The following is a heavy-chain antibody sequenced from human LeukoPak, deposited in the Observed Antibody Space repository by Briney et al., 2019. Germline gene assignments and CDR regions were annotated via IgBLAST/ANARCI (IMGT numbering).Heavy chain of an antibody. CDR1: GGSISSSSYY. J-gene: IGHJ4*02. CDR3: ASRIRITIFGVELDY. D-gene: IGHD3-3*01. Sequence: PSETLSLTCTVSGGSISSSSYYWGWIRQPPGKGLEWIGSIYYSGSTYYNPSLKSRVTISVDTSKNQFSLKLSSVTAADTAVYYCASRIRITIFGVELDYWGQGTLVTVSS. V-gene: IGHV4-39*01. CDR2: IYYSGST.